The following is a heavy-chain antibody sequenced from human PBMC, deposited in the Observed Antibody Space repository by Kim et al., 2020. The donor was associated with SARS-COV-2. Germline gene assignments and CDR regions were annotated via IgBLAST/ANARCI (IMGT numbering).Heavy chain of an antibody. V-gene: IGHV3-30*01. Sequence: ADSVKGRFTISRDNSKNTLYLQMNSLRAEDTAVYYCARVPRGYSGYTFDYWGQGTLVTVSS. D-gene: IGHD5-12*01. J-gene: IGHJ4*02. CDR3: ARVPRGYSGYTFDY.